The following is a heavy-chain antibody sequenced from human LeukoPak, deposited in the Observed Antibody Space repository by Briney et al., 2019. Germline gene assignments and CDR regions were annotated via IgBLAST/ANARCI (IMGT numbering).Heavy chain of an antibody. CDR1: GFTFNTYA. CDR2: ISDSSSYI. CDR3: ARYYGSGSPPFDY. Sequence: PGGSLRLSCAASGFTFNTYAMNWLRQAPGKGLEWVSSISDSSSYIYYADSVKGRFTISRDNAKNSLYLQMNSLRAEDTAVYYCARYYGSGSPPFDYWGQGTLVTVSS. V-gene: IGHV3-21*01. D-gene: IGHD3-10*01. J-gene: IGHJ4*02.